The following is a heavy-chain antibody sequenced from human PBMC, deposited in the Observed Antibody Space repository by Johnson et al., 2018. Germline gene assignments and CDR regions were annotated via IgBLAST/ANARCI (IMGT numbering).Heavy chain of an antibody. D-gene: IGHD2-8*01. J-gene: IGHJ6*02. CDR2: VWPDGVKS. CDR1: GFTFNNHA. CDR3: GKDPHRLVLMTYARMDA. V-gene: IGHV3-30*02. Sequence: QVQLVQSGGGLVQPGGSLRLSCAASGFTFNNHAMHWVRQAPGKGPEWVAVVWPDGVKSFYGDSVKGRFTISRDNAKNTVYLQMNSLVTEDTATYYCGKDPHRLVLMTYARMDAWGLGTAVIVSS.